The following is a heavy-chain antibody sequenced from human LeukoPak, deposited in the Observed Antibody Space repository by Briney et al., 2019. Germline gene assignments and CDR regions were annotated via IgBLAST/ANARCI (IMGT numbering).Heavy chain of an antibody. V-gene: IGHV3-9*03. CDR2: FCWNISSM. CDR1: GFTFDDYA. D-gene: IGHD6-13*01. Sequence: PGGSLRLFCAASGFTFDDYAMLWLPHAPGKGREWVTGFCWNISSMAYTVSVKRRFTISRDNAKNSLSVQMKRLRGEDMALYYCAKRRYTRSWYYFDYWGQGTLVTVSS. J-gene: IGHJ4*02. CDR3: AKRRYTRSWYYFDY.